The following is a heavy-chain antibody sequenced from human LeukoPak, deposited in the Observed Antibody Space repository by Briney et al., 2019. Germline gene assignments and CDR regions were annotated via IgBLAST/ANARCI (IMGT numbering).Heavy chain of an antibody. CDR1: GGSIRSSYYY. V-gene: IGHV4-39*01. CDR2: IYDSGST. J-gene: IGHJ5*02. D-gene: IGHD1-26*01. Sequence: KPSETLSLTCTVSGGSIRSSYYYWGWIRQPPGKGLEWIGSIYDSGSTYYNPSLKSRVTISVDTSKNQFSLKLSSVTAADTAVYYCAGLWRPMWELLLWFDPWGQGTLVTVSS. CDR3: AGLWRPMWELLLWFDP.